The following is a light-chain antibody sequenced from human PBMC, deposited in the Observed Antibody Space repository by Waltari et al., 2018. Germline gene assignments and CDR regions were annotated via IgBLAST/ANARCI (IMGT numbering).Light chain of an antibody. V-gene: IGLV2-8*01. J-gene: IGLJ3*02. CDR1: SSDY. Sequence: QSALTQPPSASGSPGQSVTISCTGTSSDYVSWFQHHPGKAPKLMIYEVSKRPSGVPDRFSGSKSGTTASLTVSGLQADDEAHYYCSSYADNTLVFGGGTKLTVL. CDR3: SSYADNTLV. CDR2: EVS.